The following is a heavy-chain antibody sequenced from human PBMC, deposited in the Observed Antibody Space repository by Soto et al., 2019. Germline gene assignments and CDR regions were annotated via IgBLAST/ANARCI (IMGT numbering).Heavy chain of an antibody. D-gene: IGHD6-13*01. Sequence: SETLSLTCAVSGDSINNSYWSWIRQPPGKRLEWIGNIYYTGTTTYNPSLESRVTMSVDTSENQFPLKLNSVDAADTAVYYCAKYRRTEAEGFTLDDWGRGTLVTVSS. CDR1: GDSINNSY. J-gene: IGHJ4*02. CDR2: IYYTGTT. CDR3: AKYRRTEAEGFTLDD. V-gene: IGHV4-59*01.